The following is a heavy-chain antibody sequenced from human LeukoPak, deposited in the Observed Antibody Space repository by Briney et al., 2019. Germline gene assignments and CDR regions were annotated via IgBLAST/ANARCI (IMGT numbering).Heavy chain of an antibody. Sequence: SETLSLTCTVSGGSIRSNSYHWGWIRQPPGKGLEWIGSMYDSGSTYYNPSLKSRVTISVDTSKNQFSLKLSSVTAADTAVYYCARDVSPLYGSGSYSFDYWGQGTLVTVSS. CDR3: ARDVSPLYGSGSYSFDY. CDR1: GGSIRSNSYH. J-gene: IGHJ4*02. D-gene: IGHD3-10*01. CDR2: MYDSGST. V-gene: IGHV4-39*07.